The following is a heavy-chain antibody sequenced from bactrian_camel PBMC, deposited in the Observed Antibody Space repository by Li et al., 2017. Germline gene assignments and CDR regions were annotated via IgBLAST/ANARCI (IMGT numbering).Heavy chain of an antibody. Sequence: VQLVESGGGLVQPGGSLRLSCAASGFTFSNYAMSWVRQAPGKGLEWVSAITSGGGLAYYADSVKGRFTISQDSPKNTMYLQMNSLKSEDTALYYCATGYGSSSLSTPRGQGTQVTVS. CDR1: GFTFSNYA. CDR3: ATGYGSSSLSTP. D-gene: IGHD6*01. V-gene: IGHV3S40*01. CDR2: ITSGGGLA. J-gene: IGHJ4*01.